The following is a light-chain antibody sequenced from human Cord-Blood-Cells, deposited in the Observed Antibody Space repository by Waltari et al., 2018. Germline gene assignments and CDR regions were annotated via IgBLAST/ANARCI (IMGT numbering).Light chain of an antibody. J-gene: IGKJ1*01. Sequence: DIQMTQSPSSLSASVGDRVTITCRASQSISSYLNWYQQKPGKAPKLLIYAASSLQSGVPSRFSRSGSGTDFTLTISSLQPEDFATYYCQQSYSTPRTFGQETKVEIK. V-gene: IGKV1-39*01. CDR2: AAS. CDR1: QSISSY. CDR3: QQSYSTPRT.